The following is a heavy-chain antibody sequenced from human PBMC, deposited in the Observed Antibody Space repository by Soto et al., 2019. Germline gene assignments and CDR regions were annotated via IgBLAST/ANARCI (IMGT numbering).Heavy chain of an antibody. D-gene: IGHD6-13*01. V-gene: IGHV4-31*03. CDR2: IYYSGIT. CDR3: ATGQQLLVEDY. Sequence: SETLSLTSTVSGASIRSNGHYWVWIRQHPGGGLEWIGCIYYSGITFYNPSLKSRLTISLDTSKNQFSLNLNSVTAADTAVYFCATGQQLLVEDYWGQGTLVTVS. J-gene: IGHJ4*02. CDR1: GASIRSNGHY.